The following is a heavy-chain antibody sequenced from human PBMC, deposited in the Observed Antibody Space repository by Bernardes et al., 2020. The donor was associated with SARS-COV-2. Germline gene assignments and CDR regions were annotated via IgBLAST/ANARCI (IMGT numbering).Heavy chain of an antibody. V-gene: IGHV4-39*01. Sequence: SETLSLTCTVSGGSLSSTIYYWAWIRQPPGQGLEWIGSMYYSGTTFYNPSLESRVTIFADTSKNQLSLNLNSVTAASTAVYDCARCYCPRGGAAYNWVDPWGQGTLVTVPS. CDR1: GGSLSSTIYY. CDR3: ARCYCPRGGAAYNWVDP. CDR2: MYYSGTT. D-gene: IGHD2-21*01. J-gene: IGHJ5*02.